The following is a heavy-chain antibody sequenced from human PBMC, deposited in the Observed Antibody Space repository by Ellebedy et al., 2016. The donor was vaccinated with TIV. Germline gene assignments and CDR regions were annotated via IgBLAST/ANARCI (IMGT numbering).Heavy chain of an antibody. D-gene: IGHD4-17*01. Sequence: MPSETLSLTCTVSGGSISSYYWSWIRQPPGKGLEWIGYIYYSGSTNYNPSLKSRVTISVDTSKNQFSLKLSSVTAADTAVYYWARGPRATVTTGFDYWGQGTLVTVSS. J-gene: IGHJ4*02. CDR3: ARGPRATVTTGFDY. V-gene: IGHV4-59*01. CDR1: GGSISSYY. CDR2: IYYSGST.